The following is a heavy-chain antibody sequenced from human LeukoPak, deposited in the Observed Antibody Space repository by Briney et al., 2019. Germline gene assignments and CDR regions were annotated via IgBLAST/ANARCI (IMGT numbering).Heavy chain of an antibody. CDR3: AREGGYSPLGYFDY. D-gene: IGHD5-18*01. V-gene: IGHV1-69*05. Sequence: ASAKVSCKASGGTFSSYAISWVRQAPGQGLEWMGGIIPIFGTANYAQKFQGRVTITTDESTSTAYMELSSLRSEDTAVYYCAREGGYSPLGYFDYWGQGTLVTVSS. CDR1: GGTFSSYA. J-gene: IGHJ4*02. CDR2: IIPIFGTA.